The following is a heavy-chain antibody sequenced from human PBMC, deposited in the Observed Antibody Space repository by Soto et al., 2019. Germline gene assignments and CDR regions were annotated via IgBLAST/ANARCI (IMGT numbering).Heavy chain of an antibody. V-gene: IGHV4-34*01. CDR1: GGSFSGYY. CDR3: ARGRSIVVVVAALRYNWFDP. Sequence: SETLSLTCAVYGGSFSGYYWSWIRQPPGKGLEWIGEINHSGSTNYNPSLKSRVTISVDTSKNQFSLKLSSVTAADTAVYYCARGRSIVVVVAALRYNWFDPWGQGTLVTVSS. J-gene: IGHJ5*02. CDR2: INHSGST. D-gene: IGHD2-15*01.